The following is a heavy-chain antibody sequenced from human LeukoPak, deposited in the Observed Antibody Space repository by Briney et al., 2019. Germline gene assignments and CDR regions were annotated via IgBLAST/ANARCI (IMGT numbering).Heavy chain of an antibody. V-gene: IGHV3-9*01. CDR3: AKDQRAAAGYYYGMDV. CDR2: ISWNSGSI. CDR1: GFTFDDYA. D-gene: IGHD6-13*01. J-gene: IGHJ6*02. Sequence: PGRSLGLSCAASGFTFDDYAMHWVRQAPGKGLEWVSGISWNSGSIGYADSVKGRFTISRDNAKNSLYLQMNSLRAEDTALYYCAKDQRAAAGYYYGMDVWGQGTTVTVSS.